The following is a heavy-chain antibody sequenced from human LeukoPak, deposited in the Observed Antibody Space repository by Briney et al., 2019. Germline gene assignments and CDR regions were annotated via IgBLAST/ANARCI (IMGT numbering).Heavy chain of an antibody. CDR2: IKQDESEK. CDR1: GFTFSSYW. D-gene: IGHD2-2*01. CDR3: ARALDSSSSRYQAFEY. J-gene: IGHJ4*02. Sequence: PGGSLRLPCAASGFTFSSYWVSWVRQAPGKGLEWVANIKQDESEKYYVDSVKGRFTISRDNAKNSLYLQMNNLRAEDTAVYYCARALDSSSSRYQAFEYWGQGTLVTVSS. V-gene: IGHV3-7*01.